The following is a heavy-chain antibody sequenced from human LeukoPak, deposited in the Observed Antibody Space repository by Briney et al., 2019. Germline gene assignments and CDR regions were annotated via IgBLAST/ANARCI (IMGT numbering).Heavy chain of an antibody. CDR3: ARSPGYSFDY. CDR2: IYYTGTT. CDR1: GGSISSDVYY. J-gene: IGHJ4*02. D-gene: IGHD7-27*01. Sequence: SQTLSLTCTVSGGSISSDVYYWSWIRQHPGKGLEWIGYIYYTGTTYYNPSLKSRGTISVDTSKNQFSLKLSSVTAADAALYYCARSPGYSFDYWGRGTLVTVSS. V-gene: IGHV4-31*03.